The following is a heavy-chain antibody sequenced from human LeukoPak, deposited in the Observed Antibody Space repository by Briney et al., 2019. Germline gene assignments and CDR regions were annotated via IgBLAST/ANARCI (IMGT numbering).Heavy chain of an antibody. CDR1: GFTFSSYG. CDR3: ARDYDSSGYWQELFDY. D-gene: IGHD3-22*01. CDR2: ISYDGSNK. Sequence: GGSLRLSCAASGFTFSSYGMHWVRQAPGKGLEWVAVISYDGSNKYYADSVKGRFTISRDNSKNTLYLQMNSLRAEDTAVYYCARDYDSSGYWQELFDYWGQGTLVTVSS. J-gene: IGHJ4*02. V-gene: IGHV3-30*03.